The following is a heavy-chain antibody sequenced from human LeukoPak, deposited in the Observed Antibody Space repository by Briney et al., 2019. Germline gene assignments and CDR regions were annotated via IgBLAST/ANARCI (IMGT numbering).Heavy chain of an antibody. D-gene: IGHD4-17*01. V-gene: IGHV3-23*01. J-gene: IGHJ6*03. CDR2: ISGSGGST. Sequence: PGGSLRLSCAASGFTFSSYAMSWVRQAPGKGLEWVSAISGSGGSTYYADSVKGRFTISRDNSKNTLYLQMNSLRAEDTAVYYCAKGPVTTLYYYYYMDVWGKGTTVTVYS. CDR1: GFTFSSYA. CDR3: AKGPVTTLYYYYYMDV.